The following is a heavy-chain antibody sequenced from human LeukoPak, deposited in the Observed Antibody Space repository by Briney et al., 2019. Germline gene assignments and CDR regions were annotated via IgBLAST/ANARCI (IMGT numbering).Heavy chain of an antibody. D-gene: IGHD1-26*01. Sequence: SSETLSLTCAVYGGSFSGYYWSWIRQSPGKGLEWIGEINHSGSTNYNPSLKSRVTMSVDTSKKQFSLKLSSVTAADTAVYYCARQSGSYYYYMDVWGKGTTVTISS. CDR3: ARQSGSYYYYMDV. V-gene: IGHV4-34*01. CDR2: INHSGST. J-gene: IGHJ6*03. CDR1: GGSFSGYY.